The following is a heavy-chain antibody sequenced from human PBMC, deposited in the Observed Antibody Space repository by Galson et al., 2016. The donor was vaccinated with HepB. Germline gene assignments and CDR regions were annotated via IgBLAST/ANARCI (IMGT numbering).Heavy chain of an antibody. CDR3: AKDRGVAAVGTVRAPNYFDS. Sequence: SVKVSCKASGYTFTSYYIHWVRQAPGQGLEWMGIINPSGGSTSYAQKFQGRVTMTRDTSTSTVYMELSSLRSEDTAVYHCAKDRGVAAVGTVRAPNYFDSWGQGTLVTVSS. D-gene: IGHD6-13*01. CDR1: GYTFTSYY. V-gene: IGHV1-46*01. CDR2: INPSGGST. J-gene: IGHJ5*01.